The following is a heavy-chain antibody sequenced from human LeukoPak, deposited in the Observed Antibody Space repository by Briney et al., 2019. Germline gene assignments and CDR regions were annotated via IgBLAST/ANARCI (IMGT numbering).Heavy chain of an antibody. CDR1: GFTFGSYS. CDR2: VWPDGTIR. D-gene: IGHD5-12*01. Sequence: GGSLRLSCSGSGFTFGSYSVNWVRQTPRKGLEWVAVVWPDGTIRYYADSVKDRFTISRDNSKNMVYLQMNRLRVEDTAIYYCAKDQRPDTGYDIDYWGQGTQVTVSS. CDR3: AKDQRPDTGYDIDY. V-gene: IGHV3-23*03. J-gene: IGHJ4*02.